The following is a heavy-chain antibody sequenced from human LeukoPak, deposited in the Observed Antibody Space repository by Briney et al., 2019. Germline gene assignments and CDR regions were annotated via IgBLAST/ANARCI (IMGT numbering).Heavy chain of an antibody. J-gene: IGHJ4*02. CDR2: IYYSGST. V-gene: IGHV4-59*01. Sequence: SETLSLTCTVYGGSISSYYWSCIRQPPGKGLEWIGYIYYSGSTNYNPSLKSRVTISVDTSKNQFSLKLSSVTAVDTAVYYFARAVGGCLYGEYGYFDYWGQGTLVTVSS. D-gene: IGHD3-16*01. CDR3: ARAVGGCLYGEYGYFDY. CDR1: GGSISSYY.